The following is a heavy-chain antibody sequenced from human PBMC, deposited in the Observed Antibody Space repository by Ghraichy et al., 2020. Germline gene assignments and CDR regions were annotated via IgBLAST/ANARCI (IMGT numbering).Heavy chain of an antibody. Sequence: GGSLRLSCAASGFTFSSYAMHWVRQAPGKGLEWVAVISYDGSNKYYADSVKGRFTISRDNSKNTLYLQMNSLRAEDTAVYYCAREIAAAAQENYYGMDVWGQGTTVTVSS. J-gene: IGHJ6*02. CDR2: ISYDGSNK. D-gene: IGHD6-13*01. CDR1: GFTFSSYA. CDR3: AREIAAAAQENYYGMDV. V-gene: IGHV3-30-3*01.